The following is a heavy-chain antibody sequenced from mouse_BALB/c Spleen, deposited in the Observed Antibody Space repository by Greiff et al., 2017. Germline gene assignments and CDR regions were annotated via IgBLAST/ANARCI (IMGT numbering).Heavy chain of an antibody. D-gene: IGHD1-1*01. CDR2: ISNGGGST. V-gene: IGHV5-12-2*01. Sequence: EVQRVESGGGLVQPGGSLKLSCAASGFTFSSYTMSWVRQTPEKRLEWVAYISNGGGSTYYPDTVKGRFTISRDNAKNTLYLQMSSLKSEDTAMYYCARHKDYGSSFDYWGQGTTLTVSS. CDR1: GFTFSSYT. CDR3: ARHKDYGSSFDY. J-gene: IGHJ2*01.